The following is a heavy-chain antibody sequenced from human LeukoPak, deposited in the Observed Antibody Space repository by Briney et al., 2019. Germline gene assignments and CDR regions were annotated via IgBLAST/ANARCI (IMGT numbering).Heavy chain of an antibody. Sequence: GGSLRLSCAASGFTFSSYAMHWVRRAPGKGLEYVSAISSNGGSTYYANSVKGRFTISRDNSKNTLYLQMGSLRAEDMAVYYCARDQDAGYSSGWVTNAFDIWGQGTMVTVSS. CDR3: ARDQDAGYSSGWVTNAFDI. V-gene: IGHV3-64*01. J-gene: IGHJ3*02. CDR1: GFTFSSYA. CDR2: ISSNGGST. D-gene: IGHD6-19*01.